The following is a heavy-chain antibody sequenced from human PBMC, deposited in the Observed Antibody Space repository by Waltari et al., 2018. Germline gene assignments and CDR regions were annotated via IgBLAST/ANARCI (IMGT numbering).Heavy chain of an antibody. Sequence: EVQVVESGGGLVQPGGSLKLSCATPGFHFSGSTIHWVRQTSGKGLEWIGRIRSKPNNYATRYTASVEGRFTISRDDSENTAYLQMSSLMTEDTAVYYCTGGAVTGTDFWGQGTLVTVSS. CDR1: GFHFSGST. CDR3: TGGAVTGTDF. J-gene: IGHJ4*02. V-gene: IGHV3-73*01. CDR2: IRSKPNNYAT. D-gene: IGHD6-13*01.